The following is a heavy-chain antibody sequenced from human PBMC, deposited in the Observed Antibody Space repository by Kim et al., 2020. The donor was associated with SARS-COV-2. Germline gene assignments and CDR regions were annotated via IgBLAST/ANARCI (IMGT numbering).Heavy chain of an antibody. J-gene: IGHJ4*02. V-gene: IGHV4-59*08. CDR1: GGSISSYY. D-gene: IGHD3-16*01. Sequence: SETLSLTCTVSGGSISSYYWSWIRQPPGKGLEWIGYIYYSGSTNYNPSLKSRVTISVDTSKNQFSLKLSSVTAADTAVYYCARRGTYGIYFDYWGQGTLVTVSS. CDR3: ARRGTYGIYFDY. CDR2: IYYSGST.